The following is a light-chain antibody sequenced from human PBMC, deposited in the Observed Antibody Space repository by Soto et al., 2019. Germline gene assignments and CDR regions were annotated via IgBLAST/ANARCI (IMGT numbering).Light chain of an antibody. CDR2: GAS. Sequence: EIVLTQSPATLSFSPGERATLSCRASQSVSSSFLAWYQQKPGQAPRLLIYGASSRATGIPDRFSGSGSGTDFTLTITRLEPEDFAMYYCQRYDSLRTFGQGTKVDIK. V-gene: IGKV3-20*01. CDR3: QRYDSLRT. J-gene: IGKJ1*01. CDR1: QSVSSSF.